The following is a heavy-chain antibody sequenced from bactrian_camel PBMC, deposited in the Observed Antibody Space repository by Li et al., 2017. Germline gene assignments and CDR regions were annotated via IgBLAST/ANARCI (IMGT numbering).Heavy chain of an antibody. V-gene: IGHV3S31*01. Sequence: VQLVESGGGLVQPGGALRLSCAASGRVFSIYSMTWVRQAPGKGLEWISHINSVGSSTHYADSVKGRFTVSRDNAKNTLVLQMHSLTIGDSAVYYCAAARPTTGWYDAWGQGTQVTVS. CDR3: AAARPTTGWYDA. CDR1: GRVFSIYS. CDR2: INSVGSST. J-gene: IGHJ4*01. D-gene: IGHD5*01.